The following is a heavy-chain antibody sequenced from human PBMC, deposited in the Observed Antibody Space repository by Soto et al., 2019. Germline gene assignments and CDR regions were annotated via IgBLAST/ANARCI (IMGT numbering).Heavy chain of an antibody. V-gene: IGHV4-31*03. CDR2: IYSIGST. J-gene: IGHJ5*02. CDR3: ARTPGPPLKNWFDP. Sequence: QVQLQEWGQGLLKLSQPLSLTCPVSGGSFSMGGYNWGWTPQHPGKALEWMGYIYSIGSTYYTPSLKSRVTISVDTSKNQCSLKLSSVTAADTAVYYCARTPGPPLKNWFDPWGQGTLVTVSS. CDR1: GGSFSMGGYN.